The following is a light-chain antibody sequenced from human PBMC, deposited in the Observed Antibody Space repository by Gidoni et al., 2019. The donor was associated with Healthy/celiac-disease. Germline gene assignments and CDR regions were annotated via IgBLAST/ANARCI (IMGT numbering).Light chain of an antibody. CDR1: QSVSSSY. Sequence: EIVLTQSPGTLSLSPGERATLSCRDSQSVSSSYFAWYQQKPGQAPRLLIYGASSRATGIPDRFSGSGSGTDFTLTISRLEPEDFAVYYCQQYGSSPYTFGQXTKLEIK. CDR2: GAS. J-gene: IGKJ2*01. V-gene: IGKV3-20*01. CDR3: QQYGSSPYT.